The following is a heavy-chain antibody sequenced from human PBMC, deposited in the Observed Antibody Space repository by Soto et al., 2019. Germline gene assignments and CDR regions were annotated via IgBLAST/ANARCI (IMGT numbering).Heavy chain of an antibody. V-gene: IGHV4-39*01. Sequence: SETLSLTCTVSGGSISSSSYYWGWIRQPPGKGLEWIGSIYYSGSTYYNPSLKSRVTISVDTSKNQFSLKLSSVTAADTAVYYCARHGADLLDSSHVEGFDYWGQGTLVTVSS. CDR2: IYYSGST. CDR3: ARHGADLLDSSHVEGFDY. CDR1: GGSISSSSYY. J-gene: IGHJ4*02. D-gene: IGHD6-13*01.